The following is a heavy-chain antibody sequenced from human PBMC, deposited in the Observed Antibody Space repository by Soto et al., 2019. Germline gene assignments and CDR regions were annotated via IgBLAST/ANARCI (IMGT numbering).Heavy chain of an antibody. V-gene: IGHV1-69*01. CDR3: AREENPDIIVVGAFDI. D-gene: IGHD2-15*01. Sequence: QVQLVQSGAEVKKPGSSVKVSCKASGGTFSSYAISWVRQAPGQGLEWMGGINPVFGTANYGQKFQGRVTINADESTVTAYMERSSLKSEDTAVYYCAREENPDIIVVGAFDIWGQGTMVTVSS. CDR2: INPVFGTA. CDR1: GGTFSSYA. J-gene: IGHJ3*02.